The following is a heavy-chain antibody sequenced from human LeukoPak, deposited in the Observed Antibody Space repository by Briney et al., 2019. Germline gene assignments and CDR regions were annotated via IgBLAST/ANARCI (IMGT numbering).Heavy chain of an antibody. D-gene: IGHD3-16*02. CDR1: GFTCSTYV. CDR3: ARLSSYAFDI. Sequence: GGSLRLSCAASGFTCSTYVMSWVRHAPGKGWEWLSLILHNGDSTYYADSVEGRFTISRDNSKNTLYLQMNSLRAEDTAVYYCARLSSYAFDIWGEGTMVTVSS. V-gene: IGHV3-23*01. J-gene: IGHJ3*02. CDR2: ILHNGDST.